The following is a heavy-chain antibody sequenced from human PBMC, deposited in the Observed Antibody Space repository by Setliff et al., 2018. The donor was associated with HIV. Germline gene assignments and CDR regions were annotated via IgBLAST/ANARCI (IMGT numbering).Heavy chain of an antibody. V-gene: IGHV1-69*10. CDR1: GGTSSTHA. Sequence: SVKVSCKASGGTSSTHAMNWVRQAPGQGLEWMGQIISILDITNYAQKFQGRVTFTADESTSTMYMELSSLTSDDTAVYYCAGPRGDEAFDIWGQGTMVTVS. CDR3: AGPRGDEAFDI. CDR2: IISILDIT. J-gene: IGHJ3*02.